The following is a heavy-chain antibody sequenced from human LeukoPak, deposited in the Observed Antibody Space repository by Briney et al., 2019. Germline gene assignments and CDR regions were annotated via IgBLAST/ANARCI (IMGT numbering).Heavy chain of an antibody. CDR3: ARELGYCSSTSCYMAYGDYYYYGMDV. CDR1: GFTFSSYG. Sequence: GGSLRLSCAASGFTFSSYGMHWVRQAPGKGLEWVAVIWYDGSNKYYADSVKGRFTISRDNSKNTLYLQMNSLRAEDTAVYYCARELGYCSSTSCYMAYGDYYYYGMDVWGQGTTVTVSS. D-gene: IGHD2-2*02. J-gene: IGHJ6*02. CDR2: IWYDGSNK. V-gene: IGHV3-33*01.